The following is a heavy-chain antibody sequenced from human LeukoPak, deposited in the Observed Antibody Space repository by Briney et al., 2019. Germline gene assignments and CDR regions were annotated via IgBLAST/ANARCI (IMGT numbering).Heavy chain of an antibody. V-gene: IGHV3-33*01. CDR3: ARDQYYYGSGSSYYYYYYGMDV. Sequence: GGSLRLSCAASGFTFSSYGMHWVRQAPGKGLEWVAVIWYDGSNKYYADSVKGRSTISRDNSKNTLYLQMNSLRAEDTAVYYCARDQYYYGSGSSYYYYYYGMDVWGQGTTVTVSS. J-gene: IGHJ6*02. CDR2: IWYDGSNK. CDR1: GFTFSSYG. D-gene: IGHD3-10*01.